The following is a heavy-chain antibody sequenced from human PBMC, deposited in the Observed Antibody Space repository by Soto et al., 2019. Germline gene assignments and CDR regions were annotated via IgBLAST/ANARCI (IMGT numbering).Heavy chain of an antibody. V-gene: IGHV3-33*01. CDR2: IWYDGSNK. D-gene: IGHD3-10*01. CDR3: ARVFRGNYYGSGSYYTIYYYYGMDV. Sequence: TGGSLSLSCTASGFTFSSYGMHWVRQAPGKGLEWVAVIWYDGSNKYYADSVKGRFTISRDNSKNTLYLQMNSPRAEDTAVYCCARVFRGNYYGSGSYYTIYYYYGMDVWGQGTTVTVSS. J-gene: IGHJ6*02. CDR1: GFTFSSYG.